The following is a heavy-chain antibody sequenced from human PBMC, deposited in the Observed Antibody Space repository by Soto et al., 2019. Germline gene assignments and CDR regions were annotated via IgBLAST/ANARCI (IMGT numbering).Heavy chain of an antibody. D-gene: IGHD3-22*01. J-gene: IGHJ5*02. Sequence: PSETLSLTCTVSGGSITSYYWSWIRQPPGQGLEWIGYIYYSGSTNYNPSLKSRVTISVDTSKNQFSLKLSSVTAADTAVYYCSRSSYYYDSSGYFFSWFDPWGQGTLVTVSS. V-gene: IGHV4-59*01. CDR1: GGSITSYY. CDR2: IYYSGST. CDR3: SRSSYYYDSSGYFFSWFDP.